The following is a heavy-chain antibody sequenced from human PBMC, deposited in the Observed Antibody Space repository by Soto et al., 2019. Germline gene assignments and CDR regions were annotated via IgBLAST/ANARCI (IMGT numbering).Heavy chain of an antibody. CDR2: IIRDGSST. V-gene: IGHV3-74*01. CDR1: GFTFSSYW. Sequence: EVQLVESGGGLVQPGGSLRLACAASGFTFSSYWMHWVRQAPGKGLVWISRIIRDGSSTNYAGSVKGRFTISRYNAKNTLYLEINSLRADDTAVYFCGRGGSGIYGMDIWGQGTTVIVSS. CDR3: GRGGSGIYGMDI. J-gene: IGHJ6*02. D-gene: IGHD6-13*01.